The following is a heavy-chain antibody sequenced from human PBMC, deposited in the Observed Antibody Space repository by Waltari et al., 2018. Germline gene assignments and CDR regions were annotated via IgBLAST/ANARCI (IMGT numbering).Heavy chain of an antibody. Sequence: QVQLVQSGAEVKKPGSSVKVSCKASGGTFSSYAISWVRQAPGQGLEWMGGITPIVGTANYAQKFQGRVTITADESTSTAYMELSSLRSEDTAVYYCARAESGEQQLVDYYGMDVWGQGTTVTVSS. CDR2: ITPIVGTA. CDR3: ARAESGEQQLVDYYGMDV. V-gene: IGHV1-69*13. D-gene: IGHD6-13*01. CDR1: GGTFSSYA. J-gene: IGHJ6*02.